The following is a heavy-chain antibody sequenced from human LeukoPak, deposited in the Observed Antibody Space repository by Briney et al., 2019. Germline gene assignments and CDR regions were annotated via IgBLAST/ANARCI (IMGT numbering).Heavy chain of an antibody. D-gene: IGHD3-10*01. Sequence: SETRSLTCTVAGGSISSYYCSWVRQPPGKGLEWNGYIYYSGSTNYNHSLKSRVTISVDTSKNQFSLKLSSVTAADTAVYYCATLGELLWGGFDYWGQGTLVTVSS. J-gene: IGHJ4*02. CDR1: GGSISSYY. V-gene: IGHV4-59*01. CDR3: ATLGELLWGGFDY. CDR2: IYYSGST.